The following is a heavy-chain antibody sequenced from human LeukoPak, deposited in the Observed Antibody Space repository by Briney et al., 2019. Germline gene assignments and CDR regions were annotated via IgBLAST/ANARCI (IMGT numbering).Heavy chain of an antibody. CDR2: IYYSGST. Sequence: SETLSLTCTVSGGSISSYYWSWIRQPPGKGPEWIGYIYYSGSTNYNPSLKSRVTISVNTSKDQFSLKLSSVTAADTAVYYCARHSSSWYSNWFDPWGQGTLVTVSS. V-gene: IGHV4-59*08. J-gene: IGHJ5*02. D-gene: IGHD6-13*01. CDR1: GGSISSYY. CDR3: ARHSSSWYSNWFDP.